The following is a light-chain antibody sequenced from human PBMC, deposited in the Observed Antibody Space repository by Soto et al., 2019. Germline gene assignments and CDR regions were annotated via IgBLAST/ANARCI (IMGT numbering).Light chain of an antibody. V-gene: IGKV3-15*01. CDR3: QQFNNWPPLT. CDR2: GAS. CDR1: QSISIN. Sequence: DIVMTQSPATLSVSPGERVTLSCRASQSISINLAWYQQKPGQAPRLLIYGASTRATGIPARFSGSGSGTEFTLTISSLQSEDFAVYYCQQFNNWPPLTFGPGTKV. J-gene: IGKJ1*01.